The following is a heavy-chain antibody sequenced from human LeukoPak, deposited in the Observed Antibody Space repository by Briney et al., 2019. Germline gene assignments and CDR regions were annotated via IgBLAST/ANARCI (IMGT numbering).Heavy chain of an antibody. V-gene: IGHV3-30*02. Sequence: GGSLRLSCAASGFTFSSYGMHWVRQAPGKGLEWVAFIRYDGSNKYYADSVKGRFTISRDNSKNTLYLQMNSLRGGDTAVYYCARDALWFGEFYFDYWGQGTLVTVSS. J-gene: IGHJ4*02. D-gene: IGHD3-10*01. CDR3: ARDALWFGEFYFDY. CDR1: GFTFSSYG. CDR2: IRYDGSNK.